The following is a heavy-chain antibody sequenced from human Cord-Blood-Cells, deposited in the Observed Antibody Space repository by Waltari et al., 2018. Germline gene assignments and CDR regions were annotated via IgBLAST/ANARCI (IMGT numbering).Heavy chain of an antibody. CDR1: GGSLSSSSYY. CDR2: IYYSGST. Sequence: QLQLQESGPGLVKPSETLSLTCTVSGGSLSSSSYYWGWIRQPPGKGREWIGSIYYSGSTYYNPSLKSRVTISVDTSKNQFSLKLSSVTAADTAVYYCASPGYSYGPYYFDYWGQGTLVTVSS. CDR3: ASPGYSYGPYYFDY. D-gene: IGHD5-18*01. V-gene: IGHV4-39*01. J-gene: IGHJ4*02.